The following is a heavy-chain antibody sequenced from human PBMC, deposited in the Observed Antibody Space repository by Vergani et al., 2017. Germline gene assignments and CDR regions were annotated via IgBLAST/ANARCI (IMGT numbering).Heavy chain of an antibody. V-gene: IGHV1-8*01. Sequence: QVQLVQSGAEVKKPGASVKVSCKASGYTFTSYDINWVRQATGQGLEWMGWMNPNSGNTGYAQKFQGRVTMTRNTSISTAYMELSSLRSEDTAVYYCASHGAAAAVRGDYYYYGMDVWGQGTTVTVSS. CDR2: MNPNSGNT. CDR1: GYTFTSYD. J-gene: IGHJ6*02. D-gene: IGHD6-13*01. CDR3: ASHGAAAAVRGDYYYYGMDV.